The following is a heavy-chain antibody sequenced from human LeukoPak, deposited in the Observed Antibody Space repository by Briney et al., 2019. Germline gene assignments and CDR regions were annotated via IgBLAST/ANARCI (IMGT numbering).Heavy chain of an antibody. J-gene: IGHJ5*02. CDR2: IYTSGST. CDR1: GGSISSGSYY. Sequence: SQTLSLTCTVSGGSISSGSYYWSWIRQPAGKGLEWIGRIYTSGSTNYNPPLKSRVTISVDTSKNQFSLKLSSVTAADTAVYYCARGSYIWFDPWGQGTLVTVSS. CDR3: ARGSYIWFDP. D-gene: IGHD1-26*01. V-gene: IGHV4-61*02.